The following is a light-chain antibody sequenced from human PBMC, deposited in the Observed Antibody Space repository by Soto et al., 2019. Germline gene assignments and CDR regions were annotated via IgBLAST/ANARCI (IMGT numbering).Light chain of an antibody. J-gene: IGKJ4*01. V-gene: IGKV3-11*01. Sequence: LLTQSQAPLSVSPGQRVTLSCRASQSISSYLAWYQQRPGHPSRLLIYDASNRATGSPARFSGSGSGTDFTLTISSLAPEDFALYVCQHRINWPPTFGGGTKVE. CDR1: QSISSY. CDR2: DAS. CDR3: QHRINWPPT.